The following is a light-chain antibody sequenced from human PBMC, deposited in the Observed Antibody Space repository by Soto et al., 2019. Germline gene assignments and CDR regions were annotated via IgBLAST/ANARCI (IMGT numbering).Light chain of an antibody. V-gene: IGKV1-39*01. CDR3: QQSYSNVALT. CDR2: AAS. CDR1: QYISSS. Sequence: DLQRSQSPSSLSASVGDRAPITCRARQYISSSLTWYQQKPGKAPKVLIYAASTLQSGVPSRFSGSGSGTDFTLTISNLQPEDFATYYCQQSYSNVALTFGGGTKVELK. J-gene: IGKJ4*01.